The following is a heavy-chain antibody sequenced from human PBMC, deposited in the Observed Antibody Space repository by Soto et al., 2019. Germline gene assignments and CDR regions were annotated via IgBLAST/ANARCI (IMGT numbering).Heavy chain of an antibody. V-gene: IGHV1-8*01. CDR1: GYTFTSYD. D-gene: IGHD2-2*01. CDR2: MNPNSGNT. Sequence: GASVKVSCKASGYTFTSYDINWVRQATGQGLEWMGWMNPNSGNTGYAQKFQGRVTMTRNTSISTAYMELSSLRSEDTAVYYCARVARKPAAYYYYYMDVWGKGTTVTVSS. J-gene: IGHJ6*03. CDR3: ARVARKPAAYYYYYMDV.